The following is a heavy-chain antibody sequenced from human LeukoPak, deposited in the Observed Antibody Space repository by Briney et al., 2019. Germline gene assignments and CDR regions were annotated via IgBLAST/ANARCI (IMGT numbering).Heavy chain of an antibody. D-gene: IGHD3-22*01. CDR1: GGSISNY. CDR2: IYWDVDK. Sequence: TLSLTCTVSGGSISNYFWSWIRQPPGEALEWLALIYWDVDKRYSPSLKSRLTITEDTSKNQVVLTMTNMDPVDTATYYCAHIDDTSGYYRLPYFDYWGQGTLVTVSS. J-gene: IGHJ4*02. CDR3: AHIDDTSGYYRLPYFDY. V-gene: IGHV2-5*08.